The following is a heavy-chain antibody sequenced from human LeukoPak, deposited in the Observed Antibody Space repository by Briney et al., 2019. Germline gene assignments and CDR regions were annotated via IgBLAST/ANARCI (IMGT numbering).Heavy chain of an antibody. J-gene: IGHJ4*02. CDR1: GGSISSYY. CDR2: IYTSGST. CDR3: ARGRYDILTGYPSYFDY. D-gene: IGHD3-9*01. V-gene: IGHV4-4*07. Sequence: SETLSLTRTVSGGSISSYYWSWIRQPAGKGLEWSGRIYTSGSTNYNPSLKSRVTMSVDTSKNQFSLKLSSVTAADTAVYYCARGRYDILTGYPSYFDYWGQGTLVTVSS.